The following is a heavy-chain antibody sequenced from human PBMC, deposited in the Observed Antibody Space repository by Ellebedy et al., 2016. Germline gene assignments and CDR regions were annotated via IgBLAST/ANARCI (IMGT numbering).Heavy chain of an antibody. D-gene: IGHD6-13*01. Sequence: GESLKISCAVSGFTVSSNYMSWVRQAPGKGLEWVSVIYSGGTTNYADSVKGRFIISRDTSKNTLYLQMNSLRAEDTAVYYCAGDSRGITAAGTSLHYWGQGTLVTVSS. CDR3: AGDSRGITAAGTSLHY. CDR2: IYSGGTT. CDR1: GFTVSSNY. V-gene: IGHV3-53*01. J-gene: IGHJ4*02.